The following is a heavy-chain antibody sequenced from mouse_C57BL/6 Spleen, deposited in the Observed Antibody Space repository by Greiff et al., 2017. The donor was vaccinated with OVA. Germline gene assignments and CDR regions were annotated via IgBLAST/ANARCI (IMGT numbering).Heavy chain of an antibody. Sequence: EVQLQESGGGLVKPGGSLKLSCAASGFTFSDYGMHWVRQAPEKGLEWVAYISSGSSTIYYAETVKGRFTISRDNAKNTLFLQMTSLRSEDRAMYYCARPRWVVIGDFGYWGQGTTLTVSS. V-gene: IGHV5-17*01. CDR2: ISSGSSTI. CDR3: ARPRWVVIGDFGY. D-gene: IGHD1-1*02. J-gene: IGHJ2*01. CDR1: GFTFSDYG.